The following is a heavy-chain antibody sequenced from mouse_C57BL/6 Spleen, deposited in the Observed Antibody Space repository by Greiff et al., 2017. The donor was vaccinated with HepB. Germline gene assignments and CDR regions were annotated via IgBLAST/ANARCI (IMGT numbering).Heavy chain of an antibody. D-gene: IGHD1-1*01. CDR3: ARDGSSRQGFAY. CDR2: IDPSDSET. J-gene: IGHJ3*01. Sequence: QQRPIQGLEWIGNIDPSDSETHYNQKFKDKATLTVDKSSSTAYMQLSSLTSEDSAVYYCARDGSSRQGFAYWGQGTLVTVSA. V-gene: IGHV1-52*01.